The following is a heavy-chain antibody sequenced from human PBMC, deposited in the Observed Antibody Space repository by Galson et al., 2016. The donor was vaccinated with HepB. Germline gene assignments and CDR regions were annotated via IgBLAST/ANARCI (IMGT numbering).Heavy chain of an antibody. CDR2: IHGSGDIT. J-gene: IGHJ5*02. Sequence: SLRLSCAASGFTFSNYAMIWVRQPPGKGLEWVSIIHGSGDITLYADSVKGRFTISRDNSKNTLYMQMNSLRVEDTVVYYCAKAVHGGSPRPHSWGQGILVTVSS. CDR1: GFTFSNYA. D-gene: IGHD1-26*01. V-gene: IGHV3-23*01. CDR3: AKAVHGGSPRPHS.